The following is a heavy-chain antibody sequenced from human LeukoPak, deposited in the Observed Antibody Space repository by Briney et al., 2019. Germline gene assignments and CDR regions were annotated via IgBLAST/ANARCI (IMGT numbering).Heavy chain of an antibody. CDR3: ARGRDYYDSSGYRDY. V-gene: IGHV1-8*01. CDR1: GYTFTSYD. D-gene: IGHD3-22*01. CDR2: MNPNSGNT. Sequence: ASVKVSCKASGYTFTSYDINWVRQATGQGLEGMGWMNPNSGNTGYAQKFQGRVTMTRNTSISTAYMELSSLRSEDTAVYYCARGRDYYDSSGYRDYWGQGTLVTVSS. J-gene: IGHJ4*02.